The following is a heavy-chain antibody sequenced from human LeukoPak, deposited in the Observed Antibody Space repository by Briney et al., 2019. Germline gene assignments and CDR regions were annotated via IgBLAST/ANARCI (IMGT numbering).Heavy chain of an antibody. CDR3: AREGWQWLTREGFDY. V-gene: IGHV3-74*01. J-gene: IGHJ4*02. Sequence: GGSLRLSCAASGFTFSSYWMHWVRQAPGKGLVWVSRINTDGSSTSYADSVKGRFTISRDNAKNTLYLQMNSLRAEDTAVYYCAREGWQWLTREGFDYWGQGTLVTVSS. CDR1: GFTFSSYW. CDR2: INTDGSST. D-gene: IGHD6-19*01.